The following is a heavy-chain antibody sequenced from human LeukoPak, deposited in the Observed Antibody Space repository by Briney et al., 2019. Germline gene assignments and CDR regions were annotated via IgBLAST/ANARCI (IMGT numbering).Heavy chain of an antibody. J-gene: IGHJ4*02. CDR3: ARDVFWSGYHGGYFDY. Sequence: PGGSLRLSCAASGFTFSSYSMNWVRQASGKGLEWVSYISSSSSTIYYADSVKGRFTISRDNAKNSLYLQMNSLRAEDTAVYYCARDVFWSGYHGGYFDYWGQGTLVTVSS. CDR1: GFTFSSYS. D-gene: IGHD3-3*01. V-gene: IGHV3-48*01. CDR2: ISSSSSTI.